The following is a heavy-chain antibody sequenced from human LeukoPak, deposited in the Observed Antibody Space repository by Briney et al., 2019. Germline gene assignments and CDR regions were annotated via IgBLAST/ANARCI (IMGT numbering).Heavy chain of an antibody. CDR2: INHSGST. V-gene: IGHV4-34*01. D-gene: IGHD6-6*01. CDR3: ARGGVGVLAARPRGMDY. Sequence: DTLFLTCAVYGGSFSGYYWSWIRKPPGKGLEWIGEINHSGSTNYNPSLKSRVTVSVDTSKNQFSLKLSSVTAADTAVYYCARGGVGVLAARPRGMDYWGQGTLVTVSS. CDR1: GGSFSGYY. J-gene: IGHJ4*02.